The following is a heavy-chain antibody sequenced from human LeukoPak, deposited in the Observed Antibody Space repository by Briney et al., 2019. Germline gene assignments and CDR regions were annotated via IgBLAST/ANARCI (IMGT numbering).Heavy chain of an antibody. CDR1: GGSISSGGYS. CDR2: IYHSGST. V-gene: IGHV4-30-2*01. CDR3: AGRRPYYFDY. Sequence: SQTLSLTCAVSGGSISSGGYSWSWIRQPPGKGLEWIGYIYHSGSTYYNPSLKSRVTISVDRSKNQFSLKLSSVTAADRAVYYCAGRRPYYFDYWGQGTLVTVSS. J-gene: IGHJ4*02.